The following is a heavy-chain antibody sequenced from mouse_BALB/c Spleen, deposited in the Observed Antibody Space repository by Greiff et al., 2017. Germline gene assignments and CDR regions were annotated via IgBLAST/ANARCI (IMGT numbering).Heavy chain of an antibody. J-gene: IGHJ3*01. V-gene: IGHV1-15*01. CDR2: IDPETGGT. CDR1: GYTFTDYE. Sequence: QVQLQQSGAELVRPGASVTLSCKASGYTFTDYEMHWVKQTPVHGLEWIGAIDPETGGTAYNQKFKGKATLTADKSSSTAYMELRSLTSEDSAVYYCTRWGGFAYWGQGTLVTVSA. CDR3: TRWGGFAY.